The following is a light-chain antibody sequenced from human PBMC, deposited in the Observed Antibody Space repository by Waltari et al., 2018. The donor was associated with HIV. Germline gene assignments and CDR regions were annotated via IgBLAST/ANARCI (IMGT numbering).Light chain of an antibody. CDR2: RIN. CDR1: SSNIGSYH. Sequence: QSVLTQPPSASGTPGQRVTISCSGSSSNIGSYHVYWYQQLTRTAPKLLSDRINHRPSGVPARFSGSKAGTSTSLAISGLRSEDEADYYGAAWDGSLSGVVFGGGTKLTV. V-gene: IGLV1-47*01. CDR3: AAWDGSLSGVV. J-gene: IGLJ2*01.